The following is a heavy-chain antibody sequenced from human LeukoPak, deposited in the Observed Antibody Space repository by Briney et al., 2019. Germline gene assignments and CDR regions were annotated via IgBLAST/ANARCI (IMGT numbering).Heavy chain of an antibody. CDR3: ARDRGYCSGGSCPLDY. CDR1: GFTFTNYA. D-gene: IGHD2-15*01. V-gene: IGHV3-30-3*01. J-gene: IGHJ4*02. Sequence: GGSLRLSCAASGFTFTNYAIHWVRQAPCKELEWVALISYDGSIKYYADSVKGRFTISRDNSKNTLYLQMNSLRAEDTAVYYCARDRGYCSGGSCPLDYWGQGTLVTVSS. CDR2: ISYDGSIK.